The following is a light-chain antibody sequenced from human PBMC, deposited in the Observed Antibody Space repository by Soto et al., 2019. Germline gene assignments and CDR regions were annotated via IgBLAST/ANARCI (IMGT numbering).Light chain of an antibody. CDR1: QSIRSY. CDR2: AAS. CDR3: QQSYSTPPLT. Sequence: DIQMTQSPSSLSASVGDRVTITCRASQSIRSYLNWYQQKPGKAPKLLIYAASSLQSGVPSRFSGSGSGTDFTLTISSLQPADFATDYCQQSYSTPPLTFGGGTKVEIK. V-gene: IGKV1-39*01. J-gene: IGKJ4*01.